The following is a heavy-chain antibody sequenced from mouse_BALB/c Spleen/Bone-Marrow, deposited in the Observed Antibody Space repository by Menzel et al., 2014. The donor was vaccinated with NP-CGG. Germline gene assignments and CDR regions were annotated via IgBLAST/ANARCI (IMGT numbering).Heavy chain of an antibody. CDR3: ARQGYYGSSDY. Sequence: EVMLVESGGGLVQPGGSLKLSCAASGFDFXRYWMSWVRQAPGKGLEWIGEINPDSSTINYTPSLKDKFIISRDNAKNTLYLQMSKARSEDTALYYCARQGYYGSSDYWGQGTTLTVSS. J-gene: IGHJ2*01. CDR2: INPDSSTI. CDR1: GFDFXRYW. D-gene: IGHD1-1*01. V-gene: IGHV4-1*02.